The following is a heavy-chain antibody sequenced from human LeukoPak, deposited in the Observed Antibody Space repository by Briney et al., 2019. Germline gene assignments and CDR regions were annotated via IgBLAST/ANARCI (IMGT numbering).Heavy chain of an antibody. CDR2: VNNDGSST. CDR1: GFNFSSYW. J-gene: IGHJ4*02. CDR3: ARADGSGLLTY. Sequence: RGSLRLSCAASGFNFSSYWMHWVRQAPGKGLVWVSRVNNDGSSTIYADSVKGRFTISRDNAKNTLYLQMNSLRAEDTAVYYCARADGSGLLTYWGQGTLVTVSS. D-gene: IGHD6-19*01. V-gene: IGHV3-74*01.